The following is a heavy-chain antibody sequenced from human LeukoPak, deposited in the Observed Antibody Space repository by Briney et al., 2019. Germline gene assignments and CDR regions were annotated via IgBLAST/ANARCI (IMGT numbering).Heavy chain of an antibody. V-gene: IGHV3-74*01. CDR3: ARVVGATPLDY. J-gene: IGHJ4*02. CDR1: GFTFSSYW. D-gene: IGHD1-26*01. Sequence: GGSLRLSCAASGFTFSSYWMHWVRQAQGMGLVWLSRVNSDGNITTYADSVRGRFTISRDNAKNTLYLQLNSLRAEDTAVYYCARVVGATPLDYWGQGTLVTVSS. CDR2: VNSDGNIT.